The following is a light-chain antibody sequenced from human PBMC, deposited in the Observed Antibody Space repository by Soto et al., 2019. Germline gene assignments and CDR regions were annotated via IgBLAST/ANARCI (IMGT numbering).Light chain of an antibody. CDR1: QSISRH. V-gene: IGKV1-39*01. J-gene: IGKJ2*01. CDR3: QQTNGTLYT. CDR2: GAS. Sequence: DIQMTQSPSSLSASVGDRVTITCRASQSISRHLNWYQQKPGKAPKLLIYGASNLQSGVPSRFSGSGSGTEFTLTISSLQPEDFASYYCQQTNGTLYTFGQGTKLEIK.